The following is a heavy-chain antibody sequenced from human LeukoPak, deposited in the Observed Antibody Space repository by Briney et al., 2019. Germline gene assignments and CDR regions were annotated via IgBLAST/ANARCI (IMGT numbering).Heavy chain of an antibody. D-gene: IGHD3-3*01. J-gene: IGHJ6*02. Sequence: PSETLSLTCTVSGGSISSGDYYWSWIRQPPGKGLEWIGNIYYSGCTYYNPSLKSRLAISVDTSKNQFSLKLSSVTAADTAVFYCARDGGGTTIFGKDYHGMDVWGQGTTVTVSS. CDR3: ARDGGGTTIFGKDYHGMDV. V-gene: IGHV4-30-4*01. CDR1: GGSISSGDYY. CDR2: IYYSGCT.